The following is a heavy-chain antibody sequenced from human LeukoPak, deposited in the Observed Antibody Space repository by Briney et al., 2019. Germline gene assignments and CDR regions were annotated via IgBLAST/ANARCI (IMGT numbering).Heavy chain of an antibody. D-gene: IGHD5-24*01. J-gene: IGHJ4*02. V-gene: IGHV3-30*03. CDR1: GFTFSSYS. CDR2: ISYDGSNK. Sequence: AGGSLRLSCAASGFTFSSYSMNWVRQAPGKGLEWVAVISYDGSNKYYADSVKGRFTISRDNSKNTLYLQMNSLRAEDTAVYYCAGDDNIDYWGQGTLVTVSS. CDR3: AGDDNIDY.